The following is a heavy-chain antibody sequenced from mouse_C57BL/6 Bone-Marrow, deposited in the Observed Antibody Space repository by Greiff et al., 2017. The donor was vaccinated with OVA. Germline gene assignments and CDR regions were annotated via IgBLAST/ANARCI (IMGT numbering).Heavy chain of an antibody. Sequence: EVKLVESEGGLVQPGSSMKLSCTASGFTFSDYYMAWVRQVPEKGLEWVANINYDGSSTYYLDSLKSRFIISRDNAKNILYLKMSSLKSEDTATYYCARDNGNYLYWYFDVWGTGTTVTVSS. CDR2: INYDGSST. CDR3: ARDNGNYLYWYFDV. J-gene: IGHJ1*03. D-gene: IGHD2-1*01. CDR1: GFTFSDYY. V-gene: IGHV5-16*01.